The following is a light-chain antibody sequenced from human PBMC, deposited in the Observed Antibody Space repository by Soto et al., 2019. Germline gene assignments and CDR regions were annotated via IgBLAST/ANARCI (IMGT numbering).Light chain of an antibody. Sequence: DIQMTQSPSSVSASVGDRVTISCRASQDVNRWLAWYQQKPGKAPKLLMYAASGLESGVPSRFSGSGSGTDFTLTISNLQPEDFAIYYCQQDSSFPFTFGQGTKLDIK. CDR1: QDVNRW. CDR2: AAS. V-gene: IGKV1-12*01. J-gene: IGKJ2*01. CDR3: QQDSSFPFT.